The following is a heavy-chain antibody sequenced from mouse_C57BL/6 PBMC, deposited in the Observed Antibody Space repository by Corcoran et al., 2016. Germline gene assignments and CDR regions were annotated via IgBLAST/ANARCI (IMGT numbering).Heavy chain of an antibody. J-gene: IGHJ2*01. Sequence: EVQLQQSMAELVRPGASVKLSCTASGFNIKNTYMHWVKQRPEQGLEWIGRIDPANGNTKYAPKFQGKATITADTSSNTAYLQLSSLTSEDTAIYYCARSYYYGSSYGGFDYWGQGTTLTVSS. CDR1: GFNIKNTY. CDR3: ARSYYYGSSYGGFDY. CDR2: IDPANGNT. D-gene: IGHD1-1*01. V-gene: IGHV14-3*01.